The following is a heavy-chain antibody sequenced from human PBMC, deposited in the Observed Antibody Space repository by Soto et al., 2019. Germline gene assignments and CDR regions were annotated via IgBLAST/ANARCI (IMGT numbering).Heavy chain of an antibody. CDR2: IIHSEST. D-gene: IGHD3-16*01. V-gene: IGHV4-34*12. J-gene: IGHJ6*02. CDR1: GGSFSAYY. CDR3: ARQRPTDGRGEFANYFGMDV. Sequence: SETLSLTCAVYGGSFSAYYWSWVRQPPGKGLEWIGEIIHSESTKYNPSLKSRVTISVDTSKNQFSLKLSSVTAADTAVYYWARQRPTDGRGEFANYFGMDVWGQGTPVTVSS.